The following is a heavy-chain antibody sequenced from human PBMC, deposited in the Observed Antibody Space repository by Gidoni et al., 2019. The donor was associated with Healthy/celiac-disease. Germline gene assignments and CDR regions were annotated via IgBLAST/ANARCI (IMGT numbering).Heavy chain of an antibody. D-gene: IGHD2-15*01. CDR1: GGTFSSHA. V-gene: IGHV1-69*04. CDR2: IIPILGIA. CDR3: ARGSGYCSGGSCYSSAEYFQH. Sequence: QVQLVQSGAEVKKPGSSVKVSCKASGGTFSSHAIGWVRQAPGQGLEWMGRIIPILGIANYAQKFQGRVTITADKSTSTAYMELSSLRSEDTAVYYCARGSGYCSGGSCYSSAEYFQHWGQGTLVTVSS. J-gene: IGHJ1*01.